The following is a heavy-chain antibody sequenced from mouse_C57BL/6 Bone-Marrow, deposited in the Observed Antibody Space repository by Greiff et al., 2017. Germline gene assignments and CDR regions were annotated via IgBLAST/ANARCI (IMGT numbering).Heavy chain of an antibody. D-gene: IGHD1-1*01. Sequence: VQLKESGGGLVQPGGSLKLSCAASGFTFSDYGMAWVRQAPRKGPEWVAFISNLAYSIYYADTVTGRFTISRENAKNTLYLEMSSLRSEDTAMYYCARLGYYGSSYGYFDVWGTGTTVTVSS. CDR2: ISNLAYSI. V-gene: IGHV5-15*01. CDR3: ARLGYYGSSYGYFDV. CDR1: GFTFSDYG. J-gene: IGHJ1*03.